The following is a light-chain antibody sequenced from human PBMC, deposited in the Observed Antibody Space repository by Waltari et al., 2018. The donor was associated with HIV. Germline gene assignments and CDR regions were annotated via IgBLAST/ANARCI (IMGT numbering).Light chain of an antibody. V-gene: IGKV3-11*01. Sequence: EIWLSQSAVTMSLSPGVRAIPSRRASKTVSSYLAWYQQKPDQAPRLLFYDASNRATVIPARFSGSGAATDFPPTISSLEPEDFSVYYCQQRSNWPLTFGGGTKVDIK. CDR1: KTVSSY. CDR2: DAS. J-gene: IGKJ4*01. CDR3: QQRSNWPLT.